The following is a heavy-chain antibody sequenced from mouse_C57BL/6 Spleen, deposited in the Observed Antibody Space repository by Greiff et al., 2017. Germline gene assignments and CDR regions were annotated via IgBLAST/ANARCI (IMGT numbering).Heavy chain of an antibody. CDR2: INYDGSST. J-gene: IGHJ4*01. CDR3: AREDYGNNYYAMDY. V-gene: IGHV5-16*01. CDR1: GFTFSDYY. Sequence: EVKLVESEGGLVQPGSSMKLSCTASGFTFSDYYMAWVRQVPEKGLEWVANINYDGSSTYYLDSLKSRFIISRDNAKNILYLQMSSLKSEDTATYYCAREDYGNNYYAMDYWGQGTSVTVSS. D-gene: IGHD2-1*01.